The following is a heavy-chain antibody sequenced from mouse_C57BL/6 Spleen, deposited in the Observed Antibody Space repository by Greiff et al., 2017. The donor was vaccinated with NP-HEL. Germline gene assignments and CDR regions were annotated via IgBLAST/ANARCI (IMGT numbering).Heavy chain of an antibody. Sequence: DVKLVESGGGLVQPSGSMKLPCAVSGFSLSDAWMDWVRQSPEKGLEWVAEIRNKANNHATYYAEFVTGRITISRDDSKSSVNLQMDSLRAEGTGIYYCRYVFDYWGQGTTLTVSS. D-gene: IGHD2-12*01. CDR3: RYVFDY. J-gene: IGHJ2*01. CDR2: IRNKANNHAT. V-gene: IGHV6-6*01. CDR1: GFSLSDAW.